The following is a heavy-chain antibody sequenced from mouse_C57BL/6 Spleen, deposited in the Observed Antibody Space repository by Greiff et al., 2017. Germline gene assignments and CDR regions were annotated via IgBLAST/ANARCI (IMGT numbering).Heavy chain of an antibody. J-gene: IGHJ4*01. V-gene: IGHV2-2*01. CDR1: GFSLTSYG. Sequence: QVQLKESGPGLVQPSQSLSITCTVSGFSLTSYGVHWVRQSPGKGLEWLGVIWGGGSTDYNAAFISRLSISKDNSKSQVFFKMNSLQADDTAIYYCATPYDYEARDYWGQGTSVTVSS. CDR2: IWGGGST. CDR3: ATPYDYEARDY.